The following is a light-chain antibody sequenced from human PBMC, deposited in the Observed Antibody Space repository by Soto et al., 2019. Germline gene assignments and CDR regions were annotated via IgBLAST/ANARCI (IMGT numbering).Light chain of an antibody. CDR3: CSYAGSYSLYV. V-gene: IGLV2-11*01. J-gene: IGLJ1*01. CDR2: DVS. CDR1: SRDVGGYNY. Sequence: QSALTQPRSVSGSPGQTVTSSCTGTSRDVGGYNYVSWYQQHPGKAPKLMIYDVSKRPSGVPDRFSGSKSGNTASLTISGLQADDEADYYCCSYAGSYSLYVFGTGTKLTVL.